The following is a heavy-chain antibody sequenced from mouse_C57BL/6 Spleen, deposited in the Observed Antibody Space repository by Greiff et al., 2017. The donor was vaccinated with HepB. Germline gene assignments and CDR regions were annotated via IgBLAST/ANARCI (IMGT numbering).Heavy chain of an antibody. V-gene: IGHV3-6*01. Sequence: EVHLVESGPGLVKPSQSLSLTCSVTGYSITSGYYWNWIRQFPGNKLEWMGYISYDGSNNYNPSLKNRISITRDTSKNQFFLKLNSVTTEDTATYYCARDRDWDEDFDYWGQGTTLTVSS. CDR1: GYSITSGYY. D-gene: IGHD4-1*01. J-gene: IGHJ2*01. CDR2: ISYDGSN. CDR3: ARDRDWDEDFDY.